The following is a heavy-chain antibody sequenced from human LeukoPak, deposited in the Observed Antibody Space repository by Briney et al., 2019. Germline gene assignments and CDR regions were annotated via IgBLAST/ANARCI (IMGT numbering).Heavy chain of an antibody. V-gene: IGHV4-31*03. CDR2: IYYSGST. CDR1: GGSISSGGYY. D-gene: IGHD3-10*01. CDR3: ARETLRSGGWHY. J-gene: IGHJ4*02. Sequence: SQTLSLTCTVSGGSISSGGYYWSWIRQHPGKGLQWIGYIYYSGSTYYNPSLKSRVTISVDTSKNQFSLKLSSVTAADTAVYYCARETLRSGGWHYWGQGTLVTVSS.